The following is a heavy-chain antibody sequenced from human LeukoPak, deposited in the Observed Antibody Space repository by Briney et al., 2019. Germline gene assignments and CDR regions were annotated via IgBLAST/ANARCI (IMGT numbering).Heavy chain of an antibody. J-gene: IGHJ4*02. CDR2: INPNAGNP. V-gene: IGHV7-4-1*02. D-gene: IGHD3/OR15-3a*01. CDR1: GYTFTIYA. CDR3: ARLPRDLEGVPPSFWTHDY. Sequence: ASVKVSCKASGYTFTIYAMNLVRQAPGQALEWMGWINPNAGNPTYAQGFTGRFVFSLDTSVSTAYLQISSLKAEDTAVYYCARLPRDLEGVPPSFWTHDYWGQGTLVTVSS.